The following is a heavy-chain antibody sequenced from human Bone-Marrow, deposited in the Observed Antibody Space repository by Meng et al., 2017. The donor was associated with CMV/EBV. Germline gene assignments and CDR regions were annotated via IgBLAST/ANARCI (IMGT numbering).Heavy chain of an antibody. CDR1: GYTFTGYY. CDR2: INPNSGGT. CDR3: AREPRIAAAGTKTGGYYGMDV. D-gene: IGHD6-13*01. Sequence: ASVKVSCKASGYTFTGYYMHWVRQAPGQGLEWMGWINPNSGGTNYAQKFQGRVTMTRDTSISTAYMELSRLRSDDTAVYYCAREPRIAAAGTKTGGYYGMDVWGQGTTVTVSS. J-gene: IGHJ6*02. V-gene: IGHV1-2*02.